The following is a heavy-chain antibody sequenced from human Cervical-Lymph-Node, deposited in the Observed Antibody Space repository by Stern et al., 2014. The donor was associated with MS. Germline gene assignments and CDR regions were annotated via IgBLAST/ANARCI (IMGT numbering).Heavy chain of an antibody. J-gene: IGHJ5*01. CDR3: AKSGTYCVGGGGGGDWFDS. CDR1: GFPFDDYP. V-gene: IGHV3-23*04. Sequence: VQLVASGGGLIQPGGPLRLSCAASGFPFDDYPMNWVRQAPGKGLQWLSTINHSGTTTYYVDSVKGRFTISRDNSKNTLYLQVNSLTVGDTATYYCAKSGTYCVGGGGGGDWFDSWGQGTLVTVSS. D-gene: IGHD2-21*01. CDR2: INHSGTTT.